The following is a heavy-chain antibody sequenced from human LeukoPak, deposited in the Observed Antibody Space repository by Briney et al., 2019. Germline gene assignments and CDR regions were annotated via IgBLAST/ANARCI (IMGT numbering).Heavy chain of an antibody. CDR1: GYTFTSYA. J-gene: IGHJ5*02. CDR3: ARGRSIVVVPAAPNWFDP. Sequence: ASVKVSCKASGYTFTSYAMHWVRQAPGQGLEWMGWMNPNSGNTGYAQKFQGRVTITRNTSISTAYMELSSLRSEDTAVYYCARGRSIVVVPAAPNWFDPWGQGTLVTVSS. D-gene: IGHD2-2*01. V-gene: IGHV1-8*03. CDR2: MNPNSGNT.